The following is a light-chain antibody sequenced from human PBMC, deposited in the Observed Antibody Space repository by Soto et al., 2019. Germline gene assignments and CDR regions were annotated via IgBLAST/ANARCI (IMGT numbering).Light chain of an antibody. CDR1: QSVSSN. CDR2: GAS. Sequence: EVVMTQSPAALSVSPGERATHTCRASQSVSSNLAWYQQKPGQAPRLLIYGASTRATGIPARFSGRGFGTEFTLTISSLQSEDLGVYYCQQYSHWPLTFGGGTKVEIK. J-gene: IGKJ4*01. V-gene: IGKV3-15*01. CDR3: QQYSHWPLT.